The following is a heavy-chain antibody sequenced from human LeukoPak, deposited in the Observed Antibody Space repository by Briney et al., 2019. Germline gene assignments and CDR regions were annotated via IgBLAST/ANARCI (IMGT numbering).Heavy chain of an antibody. D-gene: IGHD3-3*01. J-gene: IGHJ4*02. V-gene: IGHV5-51*01. CDR2: IYPGDSDT. CDR1: GYTFSSYW. Sequence: GESLSLSCTGSGYTFSSYWIGWVRQMPGKGLEWMGIIYPGDSDTRYSPSLQGQVTISVDTSIGTAYLQWSSLKASDTAIYYCARQNDFRLDYWGRGTLVTVSS. CDR3: ARQNDFRLDY.